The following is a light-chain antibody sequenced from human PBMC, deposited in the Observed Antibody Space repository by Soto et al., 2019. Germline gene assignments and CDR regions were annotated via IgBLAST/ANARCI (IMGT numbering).Light chain of an antibody. CDR1: QSVSSN. Sequence: LSCMASQSVSSNLAWYQQKPGQAPRLLIYGASTRATGIPARFSGSGSGTDFTLVISSLQAEDFATYFCQQGDSFPFTFGGGTKVDIK. J-gene: IGKJ4*01. CDR2: GAS. CDR3: QQGDSFPFT. V-gene: IGKV3-15*01.